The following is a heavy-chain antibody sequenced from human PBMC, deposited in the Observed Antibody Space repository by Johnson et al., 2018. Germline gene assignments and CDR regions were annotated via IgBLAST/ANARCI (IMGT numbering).Heavy chain of an antibody. V-gene: IGHV3-33*01. CDR3: ARDHEKRALRHAAEYFQH. Sequence: EGLVETGGGVVQPGKSLRLSCAASGFTFSNFGMHWVRQVPGKGLEWVATIWSDGSNKYYADSVRGQFTISRDNAKNTLYLQMNSLRAEDTAVYYCARDHEKRALRHAAEYFQHWGQGTLVIVSS. CDR2: IWSDGSNK. J-gene: IGHJ1*01. CDR1: GFTFSNFG.